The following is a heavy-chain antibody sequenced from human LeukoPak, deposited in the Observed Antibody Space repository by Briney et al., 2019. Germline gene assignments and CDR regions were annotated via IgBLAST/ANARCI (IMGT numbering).Heavy chain of an antibody. CDR1: GGSISSYY. Sequence: SETLSLTCTVSGGSISSYYWSWIRQPPGKGLEWIGYIYYSGSTNYNPSLKSRVTISVDTSKNQFSLKVTSVTAADTAVYYCARAVGTTTTLFDYWGQGTLVTVSS. D-gene: IGHD1-26*01. J-gene: IGHJ4*02. CDR2: IYYSGST. V-gene: IGHV4-59*08. CDR3: ARAVGTTTTLFDY.